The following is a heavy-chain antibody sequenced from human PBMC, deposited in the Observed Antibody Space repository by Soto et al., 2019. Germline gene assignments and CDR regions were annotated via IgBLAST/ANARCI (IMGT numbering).Heavy chain of an antibody. D-gene: IGHD3-22*01. Sequence: GGSLRLSCAASGFTFSDYYMTWIRQAPGKGLQWVSYISGGGGSTIYYADSVKGRFTISRDNAKNSLYLQMNTLRAEDTAVYYCARQRGYYDSSGLDYWGQGTLVTVSS. J-gene: IGHJ4*02. CDR1: GFTFSDYY. V-gene: IGHV3-11*01. CDR3: ARQRGYYDSSGLDY. CDR2: ISGGGGSTI.